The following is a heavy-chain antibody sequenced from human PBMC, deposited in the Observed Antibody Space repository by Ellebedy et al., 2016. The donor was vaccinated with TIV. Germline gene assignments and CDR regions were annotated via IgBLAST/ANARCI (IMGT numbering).Heavy chain of an antibody. D-gene: IGHD3-10*01. Sequence: SVKVSXKASGGTFSSYAISWVRQAPGQGLEWMGGIIPIFGTANYAQKFQGRVTITADKSTSTAYMELSSLRSEDTAVYYCARGKRGYGSVQKSLAYYYYYGMDVWGQGTTVTVSS. CDR2: IIPIFGTA. V-gene: IGHV1-69*06. J-gene: IGHJ6*02. CDR3: ARGKRGYGSVQKSLAYYYYYGMDV. CDR1: GGTFSSYA.